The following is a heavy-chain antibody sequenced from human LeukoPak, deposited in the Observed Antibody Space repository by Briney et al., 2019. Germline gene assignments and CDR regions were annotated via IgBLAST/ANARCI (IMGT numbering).Heavy chain of an antibody. J-gene: IGHJ5*02. CDR2: IYWDDDK. CDR3: AHALWYQLLSWFDP. D-gene: IGHD2-2*01. CDR1: GFSLSTSGVG. V-gene: IGHV2-5*02. Sequence: SGPTLVNPTQTLTLTCTFSGFSLSTSGVGVGWIRQPPVKALEWLALIYWDDDKRYSPSLKSRLTITKDTSKNQVVLTMTNMDPVDTATYYCAHALWYQLLSWFDPWGQGTLVTVSS.